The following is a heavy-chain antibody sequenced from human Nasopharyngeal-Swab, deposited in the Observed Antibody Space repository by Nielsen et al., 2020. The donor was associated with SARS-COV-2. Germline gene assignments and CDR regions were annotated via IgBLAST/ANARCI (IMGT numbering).Heavy chain of an antibody. CDR1: GYSFRTYG. J-gene: IGHJ4*02. CDR3: AKDLRGPYFF. CDR2: IVGSGDISGSGGNT. V-gene: IGHV3-23*01. D-gene: IGHD2/OR15-2a*01. Sequence: GESLKIPCVASGYSFRTYGMSWVRQAPGKGPEWVAAIVGSGDISGSGGNTYYADSVKGRFTISRDNSKNTLSLQMNSLRAEDTAVYYCAKDLRGPYFFWGQGTLVTVSS.